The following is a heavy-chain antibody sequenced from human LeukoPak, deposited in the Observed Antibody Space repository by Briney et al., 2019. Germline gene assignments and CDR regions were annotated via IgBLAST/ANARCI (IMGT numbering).Heavy chain of an antibody. V-gene: IGHV4-39*01. CDR2: IYYNGYT. Sequence: KASETLSLTCTVSGDSISSSIYYWGWIRQPPEKGLEWIGCIYYNGYTYYTSSLKSRVTIFVNTSKNQFSLKLISVTAADTAVYYCARQGGDTMVRGVVRDWFDPWGQGTLVTVSS. CDR3: ARQGGDTMVRGVVRDWFDP. D-gene: IGHD3-10*01. J-gene: IGHJ5*02. CDR1: GDSISSSIYY.